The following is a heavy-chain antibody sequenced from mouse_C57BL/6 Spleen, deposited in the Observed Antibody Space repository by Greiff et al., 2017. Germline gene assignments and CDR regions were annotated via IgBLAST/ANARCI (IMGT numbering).Heavy chain of an antibody. V-gene: IGHV1-82*01. J-gene: IGHJ3*01. CDR1: GYAFSSSW. Sequence: QVQLQQSGPELVKPGASVKISCKASGYAFSSSWMNWVKQRPGKGLEWIGRIYPGDGDTNYNGKFKGKATLTADKSSSTAYMQLSSRISEESAVYFCAGGSSPLAYWGQGTLVTVSA. D-gene: IGHD1-1*01. CDR2: IYPGDGDT. CDR3: AGGSSPLAY.